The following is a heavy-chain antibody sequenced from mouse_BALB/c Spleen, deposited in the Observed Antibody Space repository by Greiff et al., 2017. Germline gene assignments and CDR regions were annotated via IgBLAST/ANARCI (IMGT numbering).Heavy chain of an antibody. CDR3: ARRGSLYGSSYYAMDY. CDR2: ISSGSSTI. CDR1: GFTFSSFG. V-gene: IGHV5-17*02. J-gene: IGHJ4*01. D-gene: IGHD1-1*01. Sequence: DVHLVESGGGLVQPGGSRKLSCAASGFTFSSFGMHWVRQAPEKGLEWVAYISSGSSTIYYADTVKGRFTISRDNPKNTLFLQMTSLRSEDTAMYYCARRGSLYGSSYYAMDYWGQGTSVTVSS.